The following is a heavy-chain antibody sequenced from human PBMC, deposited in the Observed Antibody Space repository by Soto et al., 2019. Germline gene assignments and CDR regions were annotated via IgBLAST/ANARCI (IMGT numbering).Heavy chain of an antibody. D-gene: IGHD3-10*01. J-gene: IGHJ5*02. CDR2: INSDGRNT. CDR3: ATDFMARGRDSNWFDP. CDR1: GFIFSSYW. V-gene: IGHV3-74*03. Sequence: PGGSLRLSCAASGFIFSSYWMHWVRQVPGKGPVWVARINSDGRNTKYTDSVKGRFTISRDNAKNTLYLQMNSLRAEDTAVYNCATDFMARGRDSNWFDPWGQGTVVTVSS.